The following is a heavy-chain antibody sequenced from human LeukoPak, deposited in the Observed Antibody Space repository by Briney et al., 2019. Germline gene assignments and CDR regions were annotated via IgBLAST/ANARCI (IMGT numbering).Heavy chain of an antibody. Sequence: GGSLRLSCADSGFTFRTYAMSWVRQAPGKGLEWVSTVTGSGGSSYYADSVKGRFTISRDNSKNTLFLQMNSLRAEDTAVYYCAKEGIAAPLYYFDYWGQGNLVTVSS. CDR3: AKEGIAAPLYYFDY. CDR2: VTGSGGSS. V-gene: IGHV3-23*01. J-gene: IGHJ4*02. CDR1: GFTFRTYA. D-gene: IGHD6-13*01.